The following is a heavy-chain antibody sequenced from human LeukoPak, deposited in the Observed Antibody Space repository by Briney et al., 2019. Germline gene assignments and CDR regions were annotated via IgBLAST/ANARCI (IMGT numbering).Heavy chain of an antibody. CDR1: GYTFTGYY. J-gene: IGHJ4*02. CDR3: ATVFAYGSFRSIFDH. D-gene: IGHD1-26*01. CDR2: INPSSGGA. V-gene: IGHV1-2*02. Sequence: GASVKVSCKTSGYTFTGYYIHWVRQVPGQGLEWMGWINPSSGGATYAQKFQGRVTMASDTSITTAYMELSSLRYDDTAMYYCATVFAYGSFRSIFDHWGQGTLVTVSS.